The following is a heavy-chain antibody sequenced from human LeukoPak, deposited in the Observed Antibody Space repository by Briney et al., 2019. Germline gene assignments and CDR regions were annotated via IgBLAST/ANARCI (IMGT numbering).Heavy chain of an antibody. V-gene: IGHV4-39*01. D-gene: IGHD3/OR15-3a*01. J-gene: IGHJ4*02. CDR2: IYYSGNT. CDR3: ARQTGSGLFILP. CDR1: GGSISSSNW. Sequence: TSETLSLTCAVSGGSISSSNWWSWVRQPPGKGLEWIGSIYYSGNTYYNASLKSQVSISIDTSKNRFSLKLTSVTAADTAVYYCARQTGSGLFILPGGQGTLVTVSS.